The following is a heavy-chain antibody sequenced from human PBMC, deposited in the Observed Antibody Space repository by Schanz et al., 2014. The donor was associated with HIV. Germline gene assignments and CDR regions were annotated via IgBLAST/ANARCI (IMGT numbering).Heavy chain of an antibody. CDR2: INQDGSEQ. CDR1: GFTFGIFW. J-gene: IGHJ4*02. V-gene: IGHV3-7*01. D-gene: IGHD6-19*01. CDR3: TRDIGWLAQDS. Sequence: EVHLEESGGDLVQRGGSLRLSCAASGFTFGIFWMNWVRQDPGKGLEWVASINQDGSEQYYVDSVKGRFTISRDNAKKLLSLQVNNLRVEDTATYYCTRDIGWLAQDSWGQGTLVTVSS.